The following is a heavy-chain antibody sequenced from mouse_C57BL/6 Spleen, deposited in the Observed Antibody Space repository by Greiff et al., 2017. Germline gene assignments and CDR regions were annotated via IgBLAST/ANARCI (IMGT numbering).Heavy chain of an antibody. D-gene: IGHD1-1*01. Sequence: VQLQQPGAELVKPGASVKMSCKASGYTFTSYWITWVKQRPGQGLEWIGDIYPGSGSTNYNEKFKSKATLTVDTSSSTAYMQLSRLTSEDSAVYYCARGGYYYCSSPYYFDYWGQGTTLTVSS. CDR2: IYPGSGST. J-gene: IGHJ2*01. CDR3: ARGGYYYCSSPYYFDY. CDR1: GYTFTSYW. V-gene: IGHV1-55*01.